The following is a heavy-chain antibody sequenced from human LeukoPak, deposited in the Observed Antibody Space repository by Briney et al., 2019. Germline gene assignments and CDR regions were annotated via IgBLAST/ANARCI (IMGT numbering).Heavy chain of an antibody. CDR2: IDSDGTST. CDR3: VRDPPTALELFDY. J-gene: IGHJ4*02. V-gene: IGHV3-74*01. D-gene: IGHD5-18*01. Sequence: GGSLRLSCAASGFTFSTYWMHWVRQGPGKGLVWVSRIDSDGTSTNYADPVRGRFTISRDNAKNMLYLQMNSLRAEDTAVYYCVRDPPTALELFDYWGQGTLVTVSS. CDR1: GFTFSTYW.